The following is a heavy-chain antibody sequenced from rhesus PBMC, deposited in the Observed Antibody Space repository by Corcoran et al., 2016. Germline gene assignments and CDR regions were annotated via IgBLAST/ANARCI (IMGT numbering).Heavy chain of an antibody. Sequence: QVQLQESGPGLVKPSETLSLTCAVSGYSISSGYSWNWIRQPPGKGLEWIGSIYGCGGSNYLNPSLKSRVTLSGDTSKNQFSLKLSSGTAADTAVYYCARGMQGGGWYADVSLDVWGRGVLVTVSS. CDR2: IYGCGGSN. J-gene: IGHJ5-2*02. V-gene: IGHV4S14*01. CDR3: ARGMQGGGWYADVSLDV. D-gene: IGHD6-31*01. CDR1: GYSISSGYS.